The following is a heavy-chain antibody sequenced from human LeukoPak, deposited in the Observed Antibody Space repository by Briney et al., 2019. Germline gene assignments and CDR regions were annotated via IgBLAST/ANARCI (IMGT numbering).Heavy chain of an antibody. J-gene: IGHJ3*02. Sequence: PGGPLRLSCAASGFTFNSYWFHWVRQAPGKGLVWVSRINSDGSDTIYADSVKGRFTISRDNAKSTVYLQMNSLKAEGTAVYYCARGGYHHGFDIWGQGTMVTVSS. CDR3: ARGGYHHGFDI. CDR2: INSDGSDT. CDR1: GFTFNSYW. D-gene: IGHD2-15*01. V-gene: IGHV3-74*01.